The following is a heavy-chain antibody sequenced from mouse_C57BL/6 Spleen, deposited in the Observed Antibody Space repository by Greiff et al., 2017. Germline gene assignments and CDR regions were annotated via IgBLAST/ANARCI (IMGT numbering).Heavy chain of an antibody. Sequence: QVQLQQPGAELVRPGSSVKLSCKASGYTFTSYWMDWVKQRPGQGLEWIGNIYPSDSETHYNQKFKDKATLTVDKSSSTAYMQLSSLTSEDSAVYYCARGGGWLLYFDYWGQGTTLTVSS. CDR1: GYTFTSYW. CDR3: ARGGGWLLYFDY. D-gene: IGHD2-3*01. J-gene: IGHJ2*01. V-gene: IGHV1-61*01. CDR2: IYPSDSET.